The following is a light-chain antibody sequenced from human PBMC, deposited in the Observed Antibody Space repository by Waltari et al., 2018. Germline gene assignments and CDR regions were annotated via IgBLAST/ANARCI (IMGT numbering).Light chain of an antibody. Sequence: DIVMTQSPGTLPVSPGESATLSCRASQSVSRNLAWYQQKPGQAPRLLIYGASNRVTGIPARFSGSGSGTEFTLTISSLQSEDFAIYYCQQYSNRPPYSFGQGTKLEIK. V-gene: IGKV3-15*01. J-gene: IGKJ2*03. CDR1: QSVSRN. CDR2: GAS. CDR3: QQYSNRPPYS.